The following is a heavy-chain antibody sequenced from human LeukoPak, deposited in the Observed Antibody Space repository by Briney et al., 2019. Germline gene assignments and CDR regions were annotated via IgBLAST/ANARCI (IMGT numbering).Heavy chain of an antibody. CDR3: AKDRSSPPYYYMDV. Sequence: GGSLRLSCAASGFTFSSCSMNWVRQAPGKGLEWVSAISGSGGSTYYADSVKGRFTISRDNSKNTLYLQMNSLRAEDTAVYYCAKDRSSPPYYYMDVWGKGTTVTVSS. CDR1: GFTFSSCS. CDR2: ISGSGGST. J-gene: IGHJ6*03. D-gene: IGHD6-13*01. V-gene: IGHV3-23*01.